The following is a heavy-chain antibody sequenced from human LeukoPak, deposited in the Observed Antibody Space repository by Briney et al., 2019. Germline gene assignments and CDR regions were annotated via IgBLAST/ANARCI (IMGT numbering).Heavy chain of an antibody. V-gene: IGHV3-7*01. CDR3: ATPGSGIWCFDY. D-gene: IGHD6-13*01. CDR2: IDQDGSEK. Sequence: PGGSLRLSCAASGFTFSTYWMSWVRQAPGKGLEWVANIDQDGSEKYSVDSVKGRFTISRDNAKNSLYLQMNSLRAEDTAVYYCATPGSGIWCFDYWGQGTLLTVSS. CDR1: GFTFSTYW. J-gene: IGHJ4*02.